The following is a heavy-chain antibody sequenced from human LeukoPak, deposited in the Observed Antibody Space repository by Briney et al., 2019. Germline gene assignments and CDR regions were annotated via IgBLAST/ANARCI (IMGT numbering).Heavy chain of an antibody. CDR1: GDSIRSYY. V-gene: IGHV4-59*08. CDR3: ARHGSGSSWWDAFDI. J-gene: IGHJ3*02. Sequence: SETLSLTCTDSGDSIRSYYWSWIRQPPGKGLEWIAYIYYSGTTNYNPSLKSRVTISVDTSKNQFSLKLSSVTAADTAMYSCARHGSGSSWWDAFDIWGQGTMVTVSS. CDR2: IYYSGTT. D-gene: IGHD6-13*01.